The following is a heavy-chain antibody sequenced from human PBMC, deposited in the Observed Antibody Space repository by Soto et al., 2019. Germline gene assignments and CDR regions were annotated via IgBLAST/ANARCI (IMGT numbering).Heavy chain of an antibody. D-gene: IGHD5-18*01. V-gene: IGHV3-21*01. CDR1: GFTFSSYS. CDR2: ISGSSSYI. J-gene: IGHJ4*02. CDR3: ARDGQQLWLL. Sequence: GGSLRLSCAASGFTFSSYSMNWVRQAPGKGLEWVSSISGSSSYIYYADSVKGRFTISRDNAKNSLYLQMNSLRAEDTAVYYCARDGQQLWLLWGQGTLVTVSS.